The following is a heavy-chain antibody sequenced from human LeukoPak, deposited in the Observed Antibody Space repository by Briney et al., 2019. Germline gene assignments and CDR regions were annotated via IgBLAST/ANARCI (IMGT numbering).Heavy chain of an antibody. CDR3: ARGDPDY. Sequence: GGSLRLSCAASGFTLSSYWMNWVRQAPGKGLEWVANINYEGSGKYYVDSVKGRFTISRDNAKNLLYLQMNSLRAEDTAVYYCARGDPDYWGQGTLVTVSS. CDR1: GFTLSSYW. V-gene: IGHV3-7*01. J-gene: IGHJ4*02. CDR2: INYEGSGK.